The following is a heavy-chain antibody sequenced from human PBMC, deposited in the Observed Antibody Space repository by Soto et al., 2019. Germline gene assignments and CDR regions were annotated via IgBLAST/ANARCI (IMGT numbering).Heavy chain of an antibody. Sequence: SVKVSCKASGGTFSSYAISWVRQAPGQGLEWMGGIIPIFGTANYAQKFQGRVTITADESTSTAYMELSSLRSEDTAVYYCAVYEWDERPGYYYYYYGMDVWGQGTTVTVSS. CDR3: AVYEWDERPGYYYYYYGMDV. CDR2: IIPIFGTA. D-gene: IGHD1-26*01. CDR1: GGTFSSYA. V-gene: IGHV1-69*13. J-gene: IGHJ6*02.